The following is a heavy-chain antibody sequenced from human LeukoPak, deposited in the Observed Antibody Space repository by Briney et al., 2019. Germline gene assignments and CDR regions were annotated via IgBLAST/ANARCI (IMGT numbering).Heavy chain of an antibody. CDR2: IYHSGST. J-gene: IGHJ4*02. V-gene: IGHV4-38-2*02. Sequence: SETLSLTCTVSGYSISSGYYWGWIRQPPGKGLEWIGSIYHSGSTYYNPSLKNRVTISVDTSKKQFSLKLSSVTAADTAVYYCARRRWGYGSGSYDYWGQGTLVTVSS. CDR3: ARRRWGYGSGSYDY. D-gene: IGHD3-10*01. CDR1: GYSISSGYY.